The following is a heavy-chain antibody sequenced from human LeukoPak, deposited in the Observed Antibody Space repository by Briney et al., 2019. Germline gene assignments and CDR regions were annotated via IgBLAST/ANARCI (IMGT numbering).Heavy chain of an antibody. J-gene: IGHJ5*02. Sequence: PSETLSLTCTVSGGSISSSSYYWGWIRQPPGKGLEWIGSIYYSGTTDYNPSLKSRVTISVDTSKNLFSLKLTSMTAADTAVYYCARSGLRDSSGYPNWFDPWGQGTLVTVSS. CDR2: IYYSGTT. V-gene: IGHV4-39*07. D-gene: IGHD3-22*01. CDR3: ARSGLRDSSGYPNWFDP. CDR1: GGSISSSSYY.